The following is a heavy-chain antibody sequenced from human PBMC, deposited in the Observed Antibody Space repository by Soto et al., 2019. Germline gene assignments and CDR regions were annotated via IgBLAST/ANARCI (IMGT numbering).Heavy chain of an antibody. Sequence: QLQLQESGSGLVKPSQTLSLTCAVSGGSISSGGYSWSWIRQPPGKGLEWIGYIYHSGSTHYNPFLKSRVTISVDRSKNQFSLKLSSVTAADTAVYYCAGSGYYHPTGMDVWGQGTTVTVSS. CDR3: AGSGYYHPTGMDV. D-gene: IGHD3-22*01. CDR2: IYHSGST. CDR1: GGSISSGGYS. J-gene: IGHJ6*02. V-gene: IGHV4-30-2*01.